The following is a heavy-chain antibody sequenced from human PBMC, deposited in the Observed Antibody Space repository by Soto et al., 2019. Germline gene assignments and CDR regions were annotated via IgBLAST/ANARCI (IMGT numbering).Heavy chain of an antibody. CDR3: AKGNFYDSSGQVDY. V-gene: IGHV3-9*01. CDR1: GFTFDDYA. D-gene: IGHD3-22*01. Sequence: SLKISCAASGFTFDDYAMHWVRQAPGKGLEWVSGISWNSGSIGYADSVKGRFTISRDNAKNSLYLQMNSLRAEDTALYYCAKGNFYDSSGQVDYWGQGTLVTVSS. CDR2: ISWNSGSI. J-gene: IGHJ4*02.